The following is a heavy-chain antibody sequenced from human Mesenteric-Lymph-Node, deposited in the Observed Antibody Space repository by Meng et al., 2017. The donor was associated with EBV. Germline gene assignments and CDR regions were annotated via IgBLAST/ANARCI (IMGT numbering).Heavy chain of an antibody. D-gene: IGHD2-15*01. V-gene: IGHV2-5*02. Sequence: HITLKESGPTLVKPTQTLTLTCTFSGFSLTTSGVGVGWIRQPPGKALEWLALIYWDDDKRYSPSLNGRLTITKDTSKNQVVLTMTNMNPVDTATYYCAHSGICSPGACYSWYFDFWGQGTLVTVSS. CDR2: IYWDDDK. CDR3: AHSGICSPGACYSWYFDF. CDR1: GFSLTTSGVG. J-gene: IGHJ4*02.